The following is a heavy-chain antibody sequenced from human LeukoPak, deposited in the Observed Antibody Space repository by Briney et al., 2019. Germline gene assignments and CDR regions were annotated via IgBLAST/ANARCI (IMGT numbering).Heavy chain of an antibody. CDR3: ATDRPHWAFDS. J-gene: IGHJ4*02. Sequence: GGSLRLSCAASGFSFSTSHMNWVRQAPGKGLEWVSYISSGRSAIYYTDSVRGRFTISRDNAKSSLYLQMNSLRDEDTAIYHCATDRPHWAFDSWGQGTLVTVSS. V-gene: IGHV3-48*02. CDR2: ISSGRSAI. CDR1: GFSFSTSH. D-gene: IGHD7-27*01.